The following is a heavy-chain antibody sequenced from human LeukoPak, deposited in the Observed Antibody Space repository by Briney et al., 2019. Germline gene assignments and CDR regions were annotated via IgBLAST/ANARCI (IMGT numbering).Heavy chain of an antibody. J-gene: IGHJ4*02. V-gene: IGHV4-39*07. Sequence: SETLSLTCTVSGGSISSSSYYWGWIRQPPGKGLEWIGSIYYSGSTYYNPSLKSRVTISVDTSKNQSSLKLSSVTAADTAVYYCARDGVTMGLNVWYWGQGTLVTVSS. CDR2: IYYSGST. CDR3: ARDGVTMGLNVWY. D-gene: IGHD4/OR15-4a*01. CDR1: GGSISSSSYY.